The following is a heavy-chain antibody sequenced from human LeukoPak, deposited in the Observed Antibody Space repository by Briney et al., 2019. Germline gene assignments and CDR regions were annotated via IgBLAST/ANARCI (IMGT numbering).Heavy chain of an antibody. V-gene: IGHV3-48*03. CDR3: EELGITMIGDV. CDR1: GFTFSSYE. Sequence: GGSLRLSCAASGFTFSSYEMNWVRQAPGKGLEWVSYISSNGSTIYYADSVKGRLTISRDNAKNSLYLQMNRLRAKDTAVYYCEELGITMIGDVWGQGTMVTVSS. J-gene: IGHJ3*01. CDR2: ISSNGSTI. D-gene: IGHD3-10*02.